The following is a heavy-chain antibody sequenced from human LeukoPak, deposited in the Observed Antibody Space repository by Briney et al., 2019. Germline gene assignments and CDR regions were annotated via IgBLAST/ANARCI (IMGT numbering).Heavy chain of an antibody. D-gene: IGHD3-9*01. CDR3: AKWGDYDILTGYYVSDF. J-gene: IGHJ4*02. Sequence: GGSLRLSCAASGFTFSSYAMSWVRQAPGKGLEWVSAITGSGDTTYYADSVKGRFTVSRDNSKNTLYVEMNTLRAEDTAVYYCAKWGDYDILTGYYVSDFWGQGTPATVSS. CDR2: ITGSGDTT. CDR1: GFTFSSYA. V-gene: IGHV3-23*01.